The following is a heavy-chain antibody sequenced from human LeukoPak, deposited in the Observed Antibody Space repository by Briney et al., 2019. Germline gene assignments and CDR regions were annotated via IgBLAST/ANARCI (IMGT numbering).Heavy chain of an antibody. CDR2: INPNSGGT. Sequence: ASVKVSCKASGYTFTGYYMHWVRQAPGQGLEWMGWINPNSGGTNYAQKFQGRVTMTRDTSISTAYMELSRPRSDDTAVYYCATRSTLWFGESFDYWGQGTLVTVSS. CDR3: ATRSTLWFGESFDY. D-gene: IGHD3-10*01. J-gene: IGHJ4*02. CDR1: GYTFTGYY. V-gene: IGHV1-2*02.